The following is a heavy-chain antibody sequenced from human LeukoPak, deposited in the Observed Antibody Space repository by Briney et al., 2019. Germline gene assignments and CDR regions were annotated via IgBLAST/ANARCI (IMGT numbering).Heavy chain of an antibody. J-gene: IGHJ5*02. Sequence: PSETLSLTCTVSGGSIGSYYWSWIRQPPGKGLEWIGYIYYSGSTNYNPSLKSRVTISVDTSKNQFSLKLSSVTAADTAVYYCARTPTYCSGGSCYSNWFDPWGQGTLVTVSS. CDR1: GGSIGSYY. CDR3: ARTPTYCSGGSCYSNWFDP. CDR2: IYYSGST. V-gene: IGHV4-59*01. D-gene: IGHD2-15*01.